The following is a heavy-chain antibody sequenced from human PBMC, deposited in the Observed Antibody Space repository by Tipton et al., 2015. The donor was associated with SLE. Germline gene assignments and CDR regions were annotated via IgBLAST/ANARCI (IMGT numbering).Heavy chain of an antibody. V-gene: IGHV4-4*07. Sequence: TLSLTCSVSGGSISSYYWSWIRQPAGKGLEWIGRIYTSGSTNYNPSLKSRVTMSVDTSKNQFSLKLSSVTAADTAVYYCARATDSSGWYPYYFDYWGQGTLVTVSS. J-gene: IGHJ4*02. CDR2: IYTSGST. CDR3: ARATDSSGWYPYYFDY. D-gene: IGHD6-19*01. CDR1: GGSISSYY.